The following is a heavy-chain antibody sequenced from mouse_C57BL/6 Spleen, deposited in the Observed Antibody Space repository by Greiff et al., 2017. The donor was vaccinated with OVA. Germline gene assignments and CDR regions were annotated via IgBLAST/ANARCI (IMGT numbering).Heavy chain of an antibody. D-gene: IGHD2-4*01. Sequence: EVKVEESGEGLVKPGGSLKLSCAASGFTFSSYAMSWVRQTPEKRLEWVAYISSGGDYIYYADTVKGRFTISRDNARNTLYLQMSSLKSEDTAMYYCTRDLDYDSFAYWGQGTLVTVSA. J-gene: IGHJ3*01. CDR2: ISSGGDYI. CDR3: TRDLDYDSFAY. CDR1: GFTFSSYA. V-gene: IGHV5-9-1*02.